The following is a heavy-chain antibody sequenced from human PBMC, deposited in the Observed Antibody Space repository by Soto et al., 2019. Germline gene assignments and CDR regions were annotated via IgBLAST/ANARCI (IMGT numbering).Heavy chain of an antibody. CDR2: IYATGTT. V-gene: IGHV4-4*07. CDR3: VRDGTKTLRDWFDP. CDR1: GGPITSYH. D-gene: IGHD1-1*01. Sequence: SATPSLPPLVSGGPITSYHWSWIRKSAGKGLEWIGRIYATGTTDYNPSLKSRVMMSVDTSKKQFSLRLRSVTAADTAVYYCVRDGTKTLRDWFDPWGQGISVTVSS. J-gene: IGHJ5*02.